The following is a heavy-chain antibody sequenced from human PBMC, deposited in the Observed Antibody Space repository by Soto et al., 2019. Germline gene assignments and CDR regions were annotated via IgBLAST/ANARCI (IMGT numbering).Heavy chain of an antibody. Sequence: EVQLVESGGGLVKPGGSLRLSCAASGFTFSSYSMNWVRQAPGKGLEWVSSISSSSSYIYYADSVKGRSTISRDNAKNSLYLQMNSLRAEDTAVYYCVRGGGTMVVTDLGYWGQGTLVTVSS. CDR3: VRGGGTMVVTDLGY. CDR2: ISSSSSYI. V-gene: IGHV3-21*01. D-gene: IGHD2-15*01. CDR1: GFTFSSYS. J-gene: IGHJ4*02.